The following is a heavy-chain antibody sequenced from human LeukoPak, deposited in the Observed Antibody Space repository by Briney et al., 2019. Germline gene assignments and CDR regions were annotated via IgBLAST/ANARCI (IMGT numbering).Heavy chain of an antibody. D-gene: IGHD3-16*01. CDR2: TYTSGST. Sequence: PSETLSLTCTVSGGSISSYYWSWIRQPAGKGLEWIGRTYTSGSTNYNPSLKSRVTMSVDTSKNQFSLKLSSVTAADTAAYYCAREWPWLIAPPYYFDYWGQGTLVTVSS. CDR3: AREWPWLIAPPYYFDY. V-gene: IGHV4-4*07. J-gene: IGHJ4*02. CDR1: GGSISSYY.